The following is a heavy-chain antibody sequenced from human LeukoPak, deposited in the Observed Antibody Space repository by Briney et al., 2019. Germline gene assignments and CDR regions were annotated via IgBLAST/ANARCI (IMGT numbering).Heavy chain of an antibody. Sequence: GGSLRLSCAASGFTFSSYAMHWVRQAPGKGREWVSAISGSGGSTYYADSVKGRFTISRDNSKNTLYLQMNSLRAEDTAVYYCAKVESGSSPGGYWGQGTLVTVSS. CDR3: AKVESGSSPGGY. J-gene: IGHJ4*02. CDR1: GFTFSSYA. V-gene: IGHV3-23*01. D-gene: IGHD1-26*01. CDR2: ISGSGGST.